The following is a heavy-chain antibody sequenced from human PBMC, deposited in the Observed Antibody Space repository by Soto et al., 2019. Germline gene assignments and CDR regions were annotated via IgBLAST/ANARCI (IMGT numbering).Heavy chain of an antibody. CDR2: INPNSGGT. V-gene: IGHV1-2*04. J-gene: IGHJ5*02. CDR3: ARDGGYCSSTSCYDGYNWFDP. D-gene: IGHD2-2*01. Sequence: QVQLVQSGAEVKKPGASVKVSCKASGYTFTGYYMHWVRQAPGQGLEWMGWINPNSGGTNYAQKLQGWVTMTRDTSISTAYMELSRLRSDDTAVYYCARDGGYCSSTSCYDGYNWFDPWGQGTLVTVFS. CDR1: GYTFTGYY.